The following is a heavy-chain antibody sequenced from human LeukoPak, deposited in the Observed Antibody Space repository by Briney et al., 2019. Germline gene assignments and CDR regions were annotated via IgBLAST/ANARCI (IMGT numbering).Heavy chain of an antibody. V-gene: IGHV1-2*06. D-gene: IGHD3-16*02. CDR2: INPNSGGP. J-gene: IGHJ6*02. CDR3: ARETSDDYVWGNYRYKHFYYQGLDV. CDR1: GCTFTDYY. Sequence: ASVKVSCKAPGCTFTDYYIHWVRQAPGQGLEWMGRINPNSGGPNYSQKFQDRVTMTRDTSTSTVYMDLNSLNSADTAVYYCARETSDDYVWGNYRYKHFYYQGLDVWGHGTTVTVSS.